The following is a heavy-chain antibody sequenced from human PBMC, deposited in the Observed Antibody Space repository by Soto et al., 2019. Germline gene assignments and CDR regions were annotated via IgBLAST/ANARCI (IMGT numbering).Heavy chain of an antibody. J-gene: IGHJ6*02. CDR2: ISGSGGST. D-gene: IGHD4-17*01. CDR1: GFTFSSYA. V-gene: IGHV3-23*01. CDR3: ARGGDGDVNYYYYYGMDV. Sequence: GGSLRLSCAASGFTFSSYAMSWVRQAPGKGLEWVSAISGSGGSTYYADSVKGRFTISRDNSKNTLYLQMNSLRAEDTAVYYFARGGDGDVNYYYYYGMDVWGQGTTVTVSS.